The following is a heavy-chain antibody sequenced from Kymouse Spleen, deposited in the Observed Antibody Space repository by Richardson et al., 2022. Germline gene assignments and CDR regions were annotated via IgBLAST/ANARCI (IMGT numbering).Heavy chain of an antibody. J-gene: IGHJ4*02. CDR3: AREVTGTNFDY. CDR2: IWYDGSNK. Sequence: QVQLVESGGGVVQPGRSLRLSCAASGFTFSSYGMHWVRQAPGKGLEWVAVIWYDGSNKYYADSVKGRFTISRDNSKNTLYLQMNSLRAEDTAVYYCAREVTGTNFDYWGQGTLVTVSS. V-gene: IGHV3-33*01. D-gene: IGHD1-7*01. CDR1: GFTFSSYG.